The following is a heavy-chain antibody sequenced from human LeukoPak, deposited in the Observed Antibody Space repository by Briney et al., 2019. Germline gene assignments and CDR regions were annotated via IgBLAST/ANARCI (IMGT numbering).Heavy chain of an antibody. J-gene: IGHJ4*02. Sequence: ASVTVSCKASVYTFATYGFCWVRQAPGHGLEWMGWISSNTGKTDYAQKFQGRVTLTTDTSTSTAYMELRSLRPDDTALYYCAKVAGDRMDYWGQGTLLTVSS. V-gene: IGHV1-18*01. CDR3: AKVAGDRMDY. CDR1: VYTFATYG. D-gene: IGHD6-13*01. CDR2: ISSNTGKT.